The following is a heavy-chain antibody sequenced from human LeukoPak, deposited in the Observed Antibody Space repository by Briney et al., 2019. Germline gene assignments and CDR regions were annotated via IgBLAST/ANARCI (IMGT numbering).Heavy chain of an antibody. CDR3: AKSAGDYDSSGYYLSNWFDP. J-gene: IGHJ5*02. Sequence: GGSLRLSCAASGFTFNSYSMNWVRQAPGKGLEWVSSISSSSSYIYYADSVKGRFTISRDNAKNSLFLQMDSLRAEDTAVYYCAKSAGDYDSSGYYLSNWFDPWGQGTLVTVSS. D-gene: IGHD3-22*01. CDR1: GFTFNSYS. CDR2: ISSSSSYI. V-gene: IGHV3-21*01.